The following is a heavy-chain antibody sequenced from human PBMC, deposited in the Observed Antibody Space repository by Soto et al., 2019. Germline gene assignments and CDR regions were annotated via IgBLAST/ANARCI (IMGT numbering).Heavy chain of an antibody. CDR3: AMLGYCXSTSCRPGDYYYYGMDV. D-gene: IGHD2-2*01. CDR1: GYTFTSYG. J-gene: IGHJ6*02. Sequence: GASVKVSCKASGYTFTSYGISWVRQAPGQGLEWKGWISAYNGNTNYAQKLQGRVTMTTDTSTSTAYMELRSLRSDDTAVYYCAMLGYCXSTSCRPGDYYYYGMDVWGRGTTVTVSS. CDR2: ISAYNGNT. V-gene: IGHV1-18*04.